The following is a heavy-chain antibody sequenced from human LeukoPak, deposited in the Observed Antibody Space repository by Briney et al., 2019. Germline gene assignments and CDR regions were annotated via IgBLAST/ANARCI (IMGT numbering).Heavy chain of an antibody. J-gene: IGHJ4*02. D-gene: IGHD2-2*01. CDR3: ARSYIVVVPAVYFDY. CDR1: GYTFGTYA. Sequence: ASVKVSCKTSGYTFGTYAIQWVRQAPGQRLEWMGWINGGDGNTKFSQKFQGRVTITRDTSASSSYMELSSLGSEDTAVCYCARSYIVVVPAVYFDYWGQGTLVTVSS. V-gene: IGHV1-3*01. CDR2: INGGDGNT.